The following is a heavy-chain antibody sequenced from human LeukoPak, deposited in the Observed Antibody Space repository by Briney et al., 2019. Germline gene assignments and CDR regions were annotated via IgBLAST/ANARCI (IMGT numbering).Heavy chain of an antibody. CDR2: ISTDGKDK. Sequence: GRSLRLSCAASGFALSNYAMHWVRQAPGKGLEWVTVISTDGKDKKYADSVKGRFAISRDNSKNTLDLQMNSLRAEDTAVYYCAKDQKWGAADYYFDSWGQGTLVTVSS. J-gene: IGHJ4*02. D-gene: IGHD6-13*01. CDR3: AKDQKWGAADYYFDS. CDR1: GFALSNYA. V-gene: IGHV3-30*18.